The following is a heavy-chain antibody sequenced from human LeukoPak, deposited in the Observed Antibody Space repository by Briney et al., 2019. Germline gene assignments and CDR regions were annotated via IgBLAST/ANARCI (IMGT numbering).Heavy chain of an antibody. CDR1: GGTFSSYA. CDR3: AGEGIVVVPAAIYHDAFDI. D-gene: IGHD2-2*01. J-gene: IGHJ3*02. V-gene: IGHV1-69*13. CDR2: IIPIFGTA. Sequence: ASVKVSCKASGGTFSSYAISWVRQAPGQGLEWMGGIIPIFGTANYAQKFQGRVTITADESTSTAYMELSSVRSEDTAVYYCAGEGIVVVPAAIYHDAFDIWGQGTMVTVSS.